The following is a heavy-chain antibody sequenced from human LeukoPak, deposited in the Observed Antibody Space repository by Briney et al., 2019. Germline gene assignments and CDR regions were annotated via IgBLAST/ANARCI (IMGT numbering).Heavy chain of an antibody. J-gene: IGHJ6*02. V-gene: IGHV3-9*01. CDR2: INWNGGGT. CDR3: AKHMRATNTYSFFGLDV. Sequence: GRSLRLSCAATGFTFKDYGMHWVRQPPGKGLEWVSSINWNGGGTDYADSVKGRFTISRDNAKNSLYLQLSSLRPEDTALYYCAKHMRATNTYSFFGLDVWGQGTTVTVSS. CDR1: GFTFKDYG. D-gene: IGHD1-26*01.